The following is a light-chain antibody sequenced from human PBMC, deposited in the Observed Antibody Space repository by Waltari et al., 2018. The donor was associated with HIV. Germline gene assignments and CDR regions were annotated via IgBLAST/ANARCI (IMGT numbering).Light chain of an antibody. V-gene: IGLV3-21*02. CDR2: DDT. CDR3: QVWASNSAYVV. Sequence: YELTQPPSVSVAPGQTATITCGGDNIGYRSGHWYQQKAGQAPLLVFYDDTDRPSGIPERFSGSKSGNTATLTISRVEAGDEADYYCQVWASNSAYVVFGGRTKLTVL. J-gene: IGLJ2*01. CDR1: NIGYRS.